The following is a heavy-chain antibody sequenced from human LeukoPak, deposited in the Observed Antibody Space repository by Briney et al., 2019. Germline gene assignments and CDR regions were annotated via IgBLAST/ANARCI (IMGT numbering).Heavy chain of an antibody. J-gene: IGHJ6*02. CDR2: ISSSGTSK. V-gene: IGHV3-48*01. CDR1: GFTFSTYS. CDR3: AGERGYYGSMDV. Sequence: GGSLRLSCAASGFTFSTYSMNWVRQAPGKGLEWISYISSSGTSKYYADSVKGRFTISRDNSKNTLYLQMNSLRAEDTAVYYCAGERGYYGSMDVWGQGTTVTVSS. D-gene: IGHD3-10*01.